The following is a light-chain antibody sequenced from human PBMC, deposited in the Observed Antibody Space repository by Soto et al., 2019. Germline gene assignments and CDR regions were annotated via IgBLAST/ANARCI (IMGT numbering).Light chain of an antibody. CDR1: QSVGSW. CDR2: KAS. J-gene: IGKJ1*01. V-gene: IGKV1-5*03. Sequence: QMTQSPSTLSASVGDRVTITCLASQSVGSWLACHQQKAGRAPKVLVYKASSLQNRVASRFSGSGSGTEFTLVTSNLHPYDVVACYSQAYSRYDCRFGLGAKVEIK. CDR3: QAYSRYDCR.